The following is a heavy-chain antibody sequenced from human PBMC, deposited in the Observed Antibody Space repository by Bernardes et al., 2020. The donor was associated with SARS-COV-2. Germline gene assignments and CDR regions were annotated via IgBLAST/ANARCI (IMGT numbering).Heavy chain of an antibody. Sequence: GGSLRLSCGTSGFTFSSFSMHWVRQAPGKGLEWVSYISTSSSTIYYADSVKGRFTISRDNARNSLYLQMNNLRVEDTAIYYCVRRGYLDYWGLGTLVTVSS. CDR2: ISTSSSTI. CDR3: VRRGYLDY. J-gene: IGHJ4*02. CDR1: GFTFSSFS. V-gene: IGHV3-48*01.